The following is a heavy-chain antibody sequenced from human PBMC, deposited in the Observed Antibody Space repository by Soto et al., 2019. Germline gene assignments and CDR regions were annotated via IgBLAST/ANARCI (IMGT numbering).Heavy chain of an antibody. CDR3: AVAVANYRGISGMDV. V-gene: IGHV3-33*01. J-gene: IGHJ6*02. Sequence: GGSLRLSCAASGFTFSSYGMHWVRQAPGKGLEWVAVIWYDGSNKYYADSVKGRFTISRDNSKNTLYLQMNSLRAEDTAVYYCAVAVANYRGISGMDVWGQGTTVTVSS. CDR1: GFTFSSYG. CDR2: IWYDGSNK. D-gene: IGHD6-19*01.